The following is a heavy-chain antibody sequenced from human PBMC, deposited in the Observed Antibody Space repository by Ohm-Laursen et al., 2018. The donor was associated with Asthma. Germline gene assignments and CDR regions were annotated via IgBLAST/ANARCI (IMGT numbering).Heavy chain of an antibody. V-gene: IGHV3-23*01. CDR2: ISGSGGST. D-gene: IGHD4-17*01. J-gene: IGHJ4*02. CDR1: GFTFSSYA. CDR3: AKGTTVTTGNYFDY. Sequence: SLRLSCTASGFTFSSYAMSWVRQAPGKGLEWVSAISGSGGSTYYADSVKGRFTISRDNSKNTLYLQMNSLRAEDTAVYYCAKGTTVTTGNYFDYWGQGTLVTVSS.